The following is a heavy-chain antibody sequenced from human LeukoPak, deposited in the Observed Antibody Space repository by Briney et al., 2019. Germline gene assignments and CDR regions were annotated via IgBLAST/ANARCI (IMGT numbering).Heavy chain of an antibody. CDR1: GYTFTGYY. V-gene: IGHV1-2*02. J-gene: IGHJ4*02. Sequence: GASVKVSCKASGYTFTGYYMHWVRQAPGQGLEWMGWINPNSGGTNYAQKFQGRVTMTRDTSISTAYMELSRLRSDDTAVYYCARDDYYDSSGYYHWGQGTLVSVSS. CDR2: INPNSGGT. CDR3: ARDDYYDSSGYYH. D-gene: IGHD3-22*01.